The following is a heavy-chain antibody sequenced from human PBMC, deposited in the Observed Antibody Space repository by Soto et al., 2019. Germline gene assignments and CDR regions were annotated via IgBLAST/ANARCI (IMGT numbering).Heavy chain of an antibody. Sequence: SGGSLRLSCAASGFTFSSYSMNWVRQAPGKGLEWVSYISSSSSTIYYADSVKGRSTISRDNAKNSLYLQMNSLRAEDTAVYYCARVDYSNYEAFDWFDPWGQGTLVTVSS. J-gene: IGHJ5*02. CDR1: GFTFSSYS. CDR3: ARVDYSNYEAFDWFDP. CDR2: ISSSSSTI. V-gene: IGHV3-48*01. D-gene: IGHD4-4*01.